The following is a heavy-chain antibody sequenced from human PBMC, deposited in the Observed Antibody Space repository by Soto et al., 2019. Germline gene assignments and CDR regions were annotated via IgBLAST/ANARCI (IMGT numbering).Heavy chain of an antibody. D-gene: IGHD2-2*02. CDR2: IYHSGST. V-gene: IGHV4-38-2*01. J-gene: IGHJ5*02. CDR1: GYSISSGYY. Sequence: PSETLSLTCAVSGYSISSGYYWGWIRQPPGKGLEWIGSIYHSGSTYYNPSLKSRVTISVDTSKNQFSLKLSSVTAADTAVYYCARAVAYCSSTSCYTGWFDPWGQGTLVTVSS. CDR3: ARAVAYCSSTSCYTGWFDP.